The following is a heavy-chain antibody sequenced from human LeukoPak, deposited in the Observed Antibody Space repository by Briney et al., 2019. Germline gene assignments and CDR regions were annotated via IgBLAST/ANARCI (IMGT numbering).Heavy chain of an antibody. V-gene: IGHV1-8*01. CDR3: ARGLTYDSSTHYISIPLDY. CDR2: MDPNSGNT. D-gene: IGHD3-22*01. J-gene: IGHJ4*02. Sequence: ASVKVSCKASGYTFTSYDINWVRQATGQGLEWMGWMDPNSGNTGYAQKFQGRVTMTRNTSISTAYMELSSLRSEDTAVYYCARGLTYDSSTHYISIPLDYWGQGTLVTVSS. CDR1: GYTFTSYD.